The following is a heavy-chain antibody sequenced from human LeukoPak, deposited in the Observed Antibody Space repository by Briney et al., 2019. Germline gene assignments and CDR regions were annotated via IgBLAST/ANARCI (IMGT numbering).Heavy chain of an antibody. CDR2: IKQDGSEK. D-gene: IGHD6-19*01. CDR3: ARYGSRERGFIHPEGIGGWSRAFDY. J-gene: IGHJ4*02. CDR1: GFTFSSYW. Sequence: TGGSLRLSCAASGFTFSSYWMSWVRQAPGKGLEWVANIKQDGSEKYYVDSVKGRFTISRDNAKNSLYLQMNSLRAEDTAVYYCARYGSRERGFIHPEGIGGWSRAFDYWGQGTLVTVSS. V-gene: IGHV3-7*01.